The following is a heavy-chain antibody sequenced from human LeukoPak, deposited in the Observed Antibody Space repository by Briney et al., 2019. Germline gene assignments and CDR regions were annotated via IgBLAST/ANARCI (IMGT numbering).Heavy chain of an antibody. J-gene: IGHJ4*02. Sequence: GGSLRLSCAASGFTFSSYAMSWVRQAPGKGLEWVSAISGSGGSTYYADSVKGRFTISRDNSKNTLYLQMNSLRAEDTAVYYCAKDLEEEYSSSWYVSSVDYGGQGTLVTVSS. CDR1: GFTFSSYA. CDR3: AKDLEEEYSSSWYVSSVDY. D-gene: IGHD6-13*01. CDR2: ISGSGGST. V-gene: IGHV3-23*01.